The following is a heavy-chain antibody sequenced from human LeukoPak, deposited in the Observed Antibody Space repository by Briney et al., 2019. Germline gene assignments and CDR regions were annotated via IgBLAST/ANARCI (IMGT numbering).Heavy chain of an antibody. V-gene: IGHV4-4*09. Sequence: SETLSLTCTVSGGSISSYYWSWIRQPPGKGPEWIGYIYTSGSTNYNPSLKSRVTISVDTSKNQFSLKLSSVTAADTAVYYCARQIYCGGDCPFDYWGQGTLVTVSS. J-gene: IGHJ4*02. CDR1: GGSISSYY. CDR3: ARQIYCGGDCPFDY. D-gene: IGHD2-21*02. CDR2: IYTSGST.